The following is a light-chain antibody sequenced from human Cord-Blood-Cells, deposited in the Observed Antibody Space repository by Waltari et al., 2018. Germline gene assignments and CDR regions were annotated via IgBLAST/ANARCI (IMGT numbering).Light chain of an antibody. CDR2: YDD. CDR1: STNIGTNA. J-gene: IGLJ3*02. CDR3: AAWDDSLNGWV. Sequence: QSVLTQPPSVSEAPRQRVTISCSGTSTNIGTNALTWYQQLPGKAPKLLIYYDDLLPSGVSDRFSGSKSGTSASLAISGLQSEDEADYYCAAWDDSLNGWVFGGGTKLTVL. V-gene: IGLV1-36*01.